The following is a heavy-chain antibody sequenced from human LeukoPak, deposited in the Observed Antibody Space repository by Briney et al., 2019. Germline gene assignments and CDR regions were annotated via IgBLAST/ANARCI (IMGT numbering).Heavy chain of an antibody. CDR2: MNPNSGNT. CDR3: ATGPTHYYYYYMDV. Sequence: ASVKVSCKASGYTLTSYDINWVRQATGQGLEWMGWMNPNSGNTGYAQKFQGRVTMTRNTSISTAYMELSSLRSEDTAVYYCATGPTHYYYYYMDVWGKGTTVTVSS. V-gene: IGHV1-8*01. J-gene: IGHJ6*03. CDR1: GYTLTSYD.